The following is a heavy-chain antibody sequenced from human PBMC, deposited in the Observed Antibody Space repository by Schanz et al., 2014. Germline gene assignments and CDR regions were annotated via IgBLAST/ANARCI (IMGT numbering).Heavy chain of an antibody. CDR1: GFIFSNYG. CDR3: TKFETRTGTNY. Sequence: QAQLVESGGGVVQRGGSLRLSCAASGFIFSNYGMHWVRQAPGKGLEWVAFIWYDVSKEYYADSVKGRFTISRDTSKNTLYVQMDSLRAEDTAVYYCTKFETRTGTNYWGQGTLVTVSS. J-gene: IGHJ4*02. CDR2: IWYDVSKE. D-gene: IGHD1-1*01. V-gene: IGHV3-30*02.